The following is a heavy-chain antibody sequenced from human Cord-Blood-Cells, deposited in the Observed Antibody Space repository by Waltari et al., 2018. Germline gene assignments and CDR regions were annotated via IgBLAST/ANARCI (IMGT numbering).Heavy chain of an antibody. CDR2: INHSGRT. CDR1: GGSFSGYY. Sequence: QVQLQQWGAGLLKPSETLSLTCAVYGGSFSGYYWSWIRQPPGKGLEWIGEINHSGRTNYNPSLKSRVTISVDTSKNQFSLKLSSVTAADTAVYYCARHFPDSSGALDAFDIWGQGTMVTVSS. D-gene: IGHD3-22*01. V-gene: IGHV4-34*01. CDR3: ARHFPDSSGALDAFDI. J-gene: IGHJ3*02.